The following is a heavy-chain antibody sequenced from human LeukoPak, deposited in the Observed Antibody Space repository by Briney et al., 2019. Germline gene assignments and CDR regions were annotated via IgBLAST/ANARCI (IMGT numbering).Heavy chain of an antibody. CDR3: ARDSSTVTTRHFDY. D-gene: IGHD4-17*01. J-gene: IGHJ4*02. V-gene: IGHV3-7*05. CDR2: IKRDGGDK. CDR1: GFTFSSFW. Sequence: GGSLRLSCAASGFTFSSFWMSWVRQAPGKGLERVANIKRDGGDKYYVDSVKGRFSISRDNAKNSLYLHMNSLRAEDTAVYYCARDSSTVTTRHFDYWGQGTLVTVTS.